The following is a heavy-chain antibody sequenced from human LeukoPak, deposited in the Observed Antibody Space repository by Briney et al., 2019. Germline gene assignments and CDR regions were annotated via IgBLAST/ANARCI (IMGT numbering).Heavy chain of an antibody. CDR3: ATYNPYSSGCPPGADH. J-gene: IGHJ4*02. D-gene: IGHD6-19*01. CDR1: GYTFTSYG. V-gene: IGHV1-18*01. Sequence: ASVKVSCKASGYTFTSYGISWVRQAPGQGLEWMGWISAYNGNTNYAQKVQGRVTMTTDTSTSTAYMELRSLRSDDTAVYYCATYNPYSSGCPPGADHWGQGTLVTVSS. CDR2: ISAYNGNT.